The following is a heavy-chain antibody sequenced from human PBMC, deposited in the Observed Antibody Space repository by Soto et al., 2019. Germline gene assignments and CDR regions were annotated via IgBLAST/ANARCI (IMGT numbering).Heavy chain of an antibody. CDR3: ARDNTIFGVVTHYGMDV. V-gene: IGHV3-30-3*01. J-gene: IGHJ6*02. CDR1: GFTFSSYA. Sequence: QVQLVESGGGVVQPGRSLRLSCAASGFTFSSYAMHWVRQAPGKGLEWVAVISYDGSNTYYADSVKGRFTISRDNSKNTLYLQMNSLRAEDTAVYYCARDNTIFGVVTHYGMDVWGQGTTVTVSS. D-gene: IGHD3-3*01. CDR2: ISYDGSNT.